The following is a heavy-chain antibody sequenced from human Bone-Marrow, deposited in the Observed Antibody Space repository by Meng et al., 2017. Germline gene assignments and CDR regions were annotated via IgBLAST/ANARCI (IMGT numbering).Heavy chain of an antibody. CDR3: AASSGWYRIDS. Sequence: QVLLQESGPGLVKPSGTLSLSCGCSGVAGSSGYWWTWVRQPPGKGLEWIGEFHHSGTTNYNPSLRSRVTISVDTSKNQFSLRLTSVTAADTAVYYCAASSGWYRIDSWGQGTLVTVSS. CDR2: FHHSGTT. D-gene: IGHD6-19*01. CDR1: GVAGSSGYW. V-gene: IGHV4-4*02. J-gene: IGHJ4*02.